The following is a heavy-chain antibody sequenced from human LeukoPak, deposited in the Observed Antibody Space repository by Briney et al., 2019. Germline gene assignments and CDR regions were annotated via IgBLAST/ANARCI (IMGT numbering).Heavy chain of an antibody. J-gene: IGHJ3*02. D-gene: IGHD3-3*01. CDR3: ARERVLRFLEWLFDAFDI. CDR1: GGSISSYY. CDR2: IYYTGST. V-gene: IGHV4-59*01. Sequence: SETLSLTCTVSGGSISSYYWNWIRQPPGKGLEWIGFIYYTGSTNYSPSLKSRVTISEETSKNQISLKLSSVTAADTAVYYCARERVLRFLEWLFDAFDIWGQGTMVTVSS.